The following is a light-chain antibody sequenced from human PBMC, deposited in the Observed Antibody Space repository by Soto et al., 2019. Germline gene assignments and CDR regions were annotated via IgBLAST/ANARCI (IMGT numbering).Light chain of an antibody. J-gene: IGKJ1*01. Sequence: EIVLTQSPGTLSLSPGERATLSCRASQSVSSNYLAWYQQKPGQAPRPLIYGASSRATGIPDRFSGSGAGTDFTLTISRLESEDFAVYYGQQYCSSPWTFGQGTKVEIK. CDR3: QQYCSSPWT. CDR1: QSVSSNY. CDR2: GAS. V-gene: IGKV3-20*01.